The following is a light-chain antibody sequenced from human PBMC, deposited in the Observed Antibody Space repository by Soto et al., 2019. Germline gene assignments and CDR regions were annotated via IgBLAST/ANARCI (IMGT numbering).Light chain of an antibody. CDR2: EVS. Sequence: QSVLTQPASVSGSPGQSITISCTGTSSDVGGFNYVSWYQQHPGKAPKVVIYEVSNRPSGVSNRFSGSKSGNTASLTISGLQAEDEADYYCTSYTSTALRVFGGGTKVTVL. CDR3: TSYTSTALRV. CDR1: SSDVGGFNY. V-gene: IGLV2-14*01. J-gene: IGLJ3*02.